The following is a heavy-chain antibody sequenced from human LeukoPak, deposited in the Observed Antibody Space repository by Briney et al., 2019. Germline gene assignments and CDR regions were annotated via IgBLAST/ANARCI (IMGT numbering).Heavy chain of an antibody. D-gene: IGHD6-19*01. Sequence: PGGSLRLSCAASGFTFSSYSMNWVRQAPGKGLEWVSSISSSSSYIYYADSVKGRFTISRDNAKNSLYLQMNSLRAEGTAVYYCARDSESSGFTDYWGQGTLVTVSS. V-gene: IGHV3-21*01. J-gene: IGHJ4*02. CDR2: ISSSSSYI. CDR1: GFTFSSYS. CDR3: ARDSESSGFTDY.